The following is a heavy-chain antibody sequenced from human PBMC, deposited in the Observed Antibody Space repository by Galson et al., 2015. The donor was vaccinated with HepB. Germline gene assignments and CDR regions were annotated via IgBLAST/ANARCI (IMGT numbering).Heavy chain of an antibody. CDR3: TISGWSSRGAFDS. D-gene: IGHD2-15*01. J-gene: IGHJ3*02. CDR2: ISSGSSTI. V-gene: IGHV3-48*01. CDR1: GFTFRSYS. Sequence: SLRLSCAASGFTFRSYSLNWVRQAPGKGLEWVSYISSGSSTIYYAHPVKDRFTISRDTAKHPLYLQMNSLTAEDTAKYSYTISGWSSRGAFDSWGQGTIVTVSS.